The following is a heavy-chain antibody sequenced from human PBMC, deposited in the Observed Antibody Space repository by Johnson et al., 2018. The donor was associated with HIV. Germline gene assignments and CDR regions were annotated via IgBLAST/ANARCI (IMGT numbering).Heavy chain of an antibody. D-gene: IGHD3-22*01. CDR1: GFTVSSNY. V-gene: IGHV3-53*01. J-gene: IGHJ3*02. CDR2: IYSGGST. CDR3: ARDLPRYYYDSSGWSPGAFDI. Sequence: VQLVESGGGLIQPGGSLRLSCAASGFTVSSNYMNWVRQAPGKALEWVSVIYSGGSTYYADSVKGRFTISRDNSKNTLCLQMNSLRVEDTAMYYCARDLPRYYYDSSGWSPGAFDIWGQGTMVTVSS.